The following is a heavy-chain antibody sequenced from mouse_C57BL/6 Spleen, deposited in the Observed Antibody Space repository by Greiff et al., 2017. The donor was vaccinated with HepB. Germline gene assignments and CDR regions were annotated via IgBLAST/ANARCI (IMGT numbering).Heavy chain of an antibody. CDR1: GYTFTDYY. J-gene: IGHJ4*01. CDR2: INPNNGGT. D-gene: IGHD1-1*01. CDR3: ARNYYGLYAMDY. Sequence: VQLKQSGPELVKPGASVKISCKASGYTFTDYYMNWVKQSHGKSLEWIGDINPNNGGTSYNQKFKGKATLTVDKSSSTAYMELRSLTSEDSAVYYCARNYYGLYAMDYWGQGTSVTVSS. V-gene: IGHV1-26*01.